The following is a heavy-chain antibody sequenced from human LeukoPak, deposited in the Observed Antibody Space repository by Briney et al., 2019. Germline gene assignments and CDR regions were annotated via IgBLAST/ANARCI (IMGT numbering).Heavy chain of an antibody. CDR1: GFTFTGYS. V-gene: IGHV1-2*02. Sequence: ASVKVSCKAYGFTFTGYSIHWVRQAPGQGLEWMGWINPNSGDTNDAQKFQGRVTMTSDTSISTVYMELNSLTSDDTAIYYCARGSSADLWGQGTLVTVSS. D-gene: IGHD2-15*01. CDR2: INPNSGDT. J-gene: IGHJ5*02. CDR3: ARGSSADL.